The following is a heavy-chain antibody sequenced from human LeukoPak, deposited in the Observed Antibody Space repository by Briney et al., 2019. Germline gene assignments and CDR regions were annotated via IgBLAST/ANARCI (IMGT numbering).Heavy chain of an antibody. CDR2: IKSKTYGITT. CDR3: PTVWYASGSRKPYSHH. D-gene: IGHD3-10*01. J-gene: IGHJ5*02. CDR1: GFTFSNAW. V-gene: IGHV3-15*01. Sequence: KAGGSLRLSCAASGFTFSNAWMSWVRQATGKGLEWVGRIKSKTYGITTDYPAPVKGKFNISRDDSKNTPYLQMNSLKTEDTAVYLCPTVWYASGSRKPYSHHWAQGTLDRVPS.